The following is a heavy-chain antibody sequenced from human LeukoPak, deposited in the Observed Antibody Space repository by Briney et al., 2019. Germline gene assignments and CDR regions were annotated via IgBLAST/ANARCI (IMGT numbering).Heavy chain of an antibody. Sequence: GGSLRLSCAASGFTFSNYNMNWVRQAPGKGLEWVSYITSRSSSIYYADSVKGRFTISRDNAQNSLYLQMNSLRDEDTAVYYCARDSRFGKLLIPYFDYWGQGTLVTVSS. CDR1: GFTFSNYN. J-gene: IGHJ4*02. V-gene: IGHV3-48*02. CDR3: ARDSRFGKLLIPYFDY. D-gene: IGHD3-10*01. CDR2: ITSRSSSI.